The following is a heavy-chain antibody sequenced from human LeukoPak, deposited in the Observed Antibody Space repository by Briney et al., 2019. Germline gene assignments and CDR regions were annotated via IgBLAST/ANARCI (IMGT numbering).Heavy chain of an antibody. Sequence: SETLSLTCTVSGGSISSSSYYCDWIRQPPGKGLEWIGSIYYSGSTCYNPSLKSRVTISVDTSKNQFSLKLNSVTAADTAVYYCAAEGYYDSSGSGTAIDYWGQGTLVTVSS. V-gene: IGHV4-39*07. D-gene: IGHD3-22*01. CDR1: GGSISSSSYY. CDR2: IYYSGST. CDR3: AAEGYYDSSGSGTAIDY. J-gene: IGHJ4*02.